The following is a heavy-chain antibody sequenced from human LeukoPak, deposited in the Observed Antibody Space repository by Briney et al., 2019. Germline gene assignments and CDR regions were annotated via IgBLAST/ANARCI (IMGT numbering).Heavy chain of an antibody. V-gene: IGHV3-21*01. CDR2: ISSSSSYI. CDR3: ARDPTPTYYYDSSGYRDNDY. J-gene: IGHJ4*02. Sequence: PGGSLRLSCAASGFTFSSYSMNWVRQAPGKGLEWVSSISSSSSYIYYADSAKGRFTISRDNAKNSLYLQMNSLRAEDTAVYYCARDPTPTYYYDSSGYRDNDYWGQGTLVTVSS. D-gene: IGHD3-22*01. CDR1: GFTFSSYS.